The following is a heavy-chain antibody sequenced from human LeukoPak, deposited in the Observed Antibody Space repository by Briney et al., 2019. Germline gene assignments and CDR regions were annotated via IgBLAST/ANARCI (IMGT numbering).Heavy chain of an antibody. CDR1: GFTFSSYW. D-gene: IGHD6-19*01. CDR3: ARDRWTSIAVAGPFDY. J-gene: IGHJ4*02. V-gene: IGHV3-7*01. Sequence: PGGSLRLSCAASGFTFSSYWMSWVRQAPGKGLEWVANIKQDGSEKYYVDSVKGRFTISRDNAKNSLYLQMNSLRAEDTAVYYCARDRWTSIAVAGPFDYWGQGTLVTVSS. CDR2: IKQDGSEK.